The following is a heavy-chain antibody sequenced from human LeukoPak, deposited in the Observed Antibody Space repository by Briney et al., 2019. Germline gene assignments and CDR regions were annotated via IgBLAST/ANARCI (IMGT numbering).Heavy chain of an antibody. CDR3: ARERPISRRWGYYYYYMDV. CDR2: MNPNSGNT. CDR1: GYTFTSYD. Sequence: GASVKVSCKASGYTFTSYDINWARQATGQGLEWMPWMNPNSGNTGYAQKFQGRVTITRNTSISTAYMELSSLRSEDTAVYYCARERPISRRWGYYYYYMDVWGKGTTVTVSS. D-gene: IGHD1-26*01. J-gene: IGHJ6*03. V-gene: IGHV1-8*03.